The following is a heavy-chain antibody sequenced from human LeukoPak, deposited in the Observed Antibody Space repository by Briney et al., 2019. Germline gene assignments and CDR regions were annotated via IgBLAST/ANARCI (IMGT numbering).Heavy chain of an antibody. D-gene: IGHD5-18*01. CDR3: ARDPEGYSYGEGDY. J-gene: IGHJ4*02. V-gene: IGHV3-21*01. CDR1: GFTFSSYS. CDR2: ISSSSSNI. Sequence: GGALRLSCAASGFTFSSYSMNWVGQAPGKGGEGVSSISSSSSNIYYADSVKGRFTISRDNAKNSLYLQMNSLRAEDTAVYSCARDPEGYSYGEGDYWGQGTLVTVSS.